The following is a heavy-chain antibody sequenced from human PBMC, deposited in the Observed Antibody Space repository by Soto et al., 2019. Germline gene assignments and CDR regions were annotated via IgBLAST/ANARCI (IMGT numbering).Heavy chain of an antibody. J-gene: IGHJ6*02. Sequence: SETLSLTCTVSGGSISSYYWSWIRQPPGKGLEWIGYIYYSGSTNYNPSLKSRVTISVDTSKNQFSLKLSSVTAADTAVYYCARDRGVVVAATHYYYGMDVWGQGTTVTVSS. CDR1: GGSISSYY. D-gene: IGHD2-15*01. CDR2: IYYSGST. V-gene: IGHV4-59*01. CDR3: ARDRGVVVAATHYYYGMDV.